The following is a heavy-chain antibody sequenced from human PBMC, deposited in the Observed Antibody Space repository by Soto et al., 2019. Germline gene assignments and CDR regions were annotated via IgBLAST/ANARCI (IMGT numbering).Heavy chain of an antibody. J-gene: IGHJ6*02. CDR3: ARVHLVRTSSYYCGMDV. CDR2: ISGSGKDT. V-gene: IGHV3-21*06. Sequence: GGSLRLSCATSGFTFSNYRMNWVREAPGKGLEWVASISGSGKDTLYRDSVKGRFTISRDNAESSLVLQMNSLTVDDTAVYHCARVHLVRTSSYYCGMDVWGPGTTVTVSS. CDR1: GFTFSNYR. D-gene: IGHD6-6*01.